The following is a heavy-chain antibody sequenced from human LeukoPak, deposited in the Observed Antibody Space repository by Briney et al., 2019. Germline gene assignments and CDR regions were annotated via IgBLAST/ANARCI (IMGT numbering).Heavy chain of an antibody. CDR2: IYTSGST. Sequence: SETLSLTCTVSGGSISSYYWSWIRQPAGKGLEWIGRIYTSGSTNYNPSLKSRVTMSVDTSKNQFSLKLSPVTAADTAVYYCARGFGYLRGVIHYYYYMDVWGKGTTVTVSS. CDR3: ARGFGYLRGVIHYYYYMDV. V-gene: IGHV4-4*07. CDR1: GGSISSYY. J-gene: IGHJ6*03. D-gene: IGHD3-10*01.